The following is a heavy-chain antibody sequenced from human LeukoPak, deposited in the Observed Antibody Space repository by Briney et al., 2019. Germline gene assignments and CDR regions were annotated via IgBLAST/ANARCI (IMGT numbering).Heavy chain of an antibody. V-gene: IGHV4-59*01. D-gene: IGHD6-19*01. CDR2: IYYSGST. Sequence: SETLSLTCTVSGGSISSYYWSWIRQPPGKGLEWIGYIYYSGSTNYNPSLKSRVTISVDTSKNQFSLKLSSVTAADTAVYYCARDPVKYSSGKRYGYFALWGRGTLVTVSS. CDR1: GGSISSYY. J-gene: IGHJ2*01. CDR3: ARDPVKYSSGKRYGYFAL.